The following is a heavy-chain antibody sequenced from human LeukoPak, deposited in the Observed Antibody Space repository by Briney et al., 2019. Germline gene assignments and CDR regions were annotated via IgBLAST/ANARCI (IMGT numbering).Heavy chain of an antibody. Sequence: GASVKVSCKASGYTFTSYDINWVRQATGQGLEWMGWMNPNSGNTGYAQKFQGRVTITRNTSISTAYMELSSLRSEDTAVYYCATDRLEIYALHIWGQGTVVTVSS. V-gene: IGHV1-8*03. J-gene: IGHJ3*02. CDR2: MNPNSGNT. CDR3: ATDRLEIYALHI. CDR1: GYTFTSYD. D-gene: IGHD1-1*01.